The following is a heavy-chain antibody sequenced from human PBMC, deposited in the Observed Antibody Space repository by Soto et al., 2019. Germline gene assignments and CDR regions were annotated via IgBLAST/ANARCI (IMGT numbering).Heavy chain of an antibody. CDR1: GYTFSSFA. CDR2: INAGNGDT. V-gene: IGHV1-3*01. CDR3: ARKVGASAY. Sequence: QVQLVQSGAEVKKPGASVKVSCKASGYTFSSFAIHWVRQAPGQRLEWMGWINAGNGDTKYSQKFQGRVTIARDTAASTAYMELGSLTFEETAVYYCARKVGASAYWGQGTLVTGSS. J-gene: IGHJ4*02. D-gene: IGHD1-26*01.